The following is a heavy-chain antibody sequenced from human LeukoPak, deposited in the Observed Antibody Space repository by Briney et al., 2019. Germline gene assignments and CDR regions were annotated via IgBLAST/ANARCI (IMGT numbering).Heavy chain of an antibody. V-gene: IGHV4-34*01. D-gene: IGHD3-10*01. CDR1: GGSFSGYY. Sequence: SETLSLTCAVYGGSFSGYYWSWIRQPPGEGLEWIGEINHSGSTNYNPSLKSRVTISVDTSKNQFSLKLSSVTAADTAVYYCARPVGSGSYYYYYGMGVWGKGTTVTVSS. CDR3: ARPVGSGSYYYYYGMGV. J-gene: IGHJ6*04. CDR2: INHSGST.